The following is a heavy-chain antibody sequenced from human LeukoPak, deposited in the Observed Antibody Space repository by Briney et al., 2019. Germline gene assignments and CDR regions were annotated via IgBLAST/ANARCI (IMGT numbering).Heavy chain of an antibody. CDR3: ARSAMVTPLDY. D-gene: IGHD5-18*01. V-gene: IGHV4-59*01. CDR1: GGSISSYY. J-gene: IGHJ4*02. CDR2: IYYSGST. Sequence: SETLSLTCTVSGGSISSYYWSWIRQPPGKGLEWIGYIYYSGSTNYNPSLKSRVTISVDTSKNQFSLKLSSVTAADTAVYYCARSAMVTPLDYWGQGTLVTVSS.